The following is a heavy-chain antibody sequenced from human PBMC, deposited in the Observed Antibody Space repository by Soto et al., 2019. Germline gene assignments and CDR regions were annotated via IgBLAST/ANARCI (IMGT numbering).Heavy chain of an antibody. CDR3: ARRAGGGSYYFRPYYFDY. J-gene: IGHJ4*02. CDR2: IIPIFGTA. V-gene: IGHV1-69*13. CDR1: GGTFSSYA. D-gene: IGHD1-26*01. Sequence: GASVKVSCKASGGTFSSYAISWVRQAPGQGLEWMGGIIPIFGTANYAQKFQGRVTITADESTSTAYMELSSLRSEDTAVYYCARRAGGGSYYFRPYYFDYWGQGTLVTVSS.